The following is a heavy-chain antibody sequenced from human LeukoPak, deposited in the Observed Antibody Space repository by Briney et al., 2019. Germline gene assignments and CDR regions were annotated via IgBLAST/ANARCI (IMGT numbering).Heavy chain of an antibody. CDR2: ISAYNGNT. V-gene: IGHV1-18*01. CDR3: ARVVVRGVIIYYYYCLDV. J-gene: IGHJ6*02. CDR1: GGTFSSYA. Sequence: GASVKVSCKASGGTFSSYAISWVRQARGQGLEWMGWISAYNGNTNYAQKLQGRVTMTTDTSTSTAYMELRSLRSDDTAVYYCARVVVRGVIIYYYYCLDVWGQGTTVTVYS. D-gene: IGHD3-10*01.